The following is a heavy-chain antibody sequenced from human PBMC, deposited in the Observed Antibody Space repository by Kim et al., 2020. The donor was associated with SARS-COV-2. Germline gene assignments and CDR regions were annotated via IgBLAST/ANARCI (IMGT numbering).Heavy chain of an antibody. CDR2: ISYDGSNK. CDR3: ARDLSITMSWFDP. Sequence: GGSLRLSCAASGFTFSSYAMHWVRQAPGKGLEWVAVISYDGSNKYYADSVKGRFTISRDNSKNTLYLQMNSLRAEDTAVYYCARDLSITMSWFDPWGQGTLVTVSS. D-gene: IGHD3-22*01. J-gene: IGHJ5*02. V-gene: IGHV3-30-3*01. CDR1: GFTFSSYA.